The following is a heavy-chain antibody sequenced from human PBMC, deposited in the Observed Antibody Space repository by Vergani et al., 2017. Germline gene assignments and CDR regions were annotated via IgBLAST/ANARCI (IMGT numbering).Heavy chain of an antibody. D-gene: IGHD4-23*01. Sequence: EVQLLESGGGLVQPGGSLRLSCAASGFTFSHYAMSWVRQAPGSGLDWVSAISGSGGSTYYADSVKGRFTISRDNSKNTLYLQMNTLRAEDTAVYYCAKTDERSAVRGDYFDYWGQGTLVTVSS. CDR3: AKTDERSAVRGDYFDY. V-gene: IGHV3-23*01. CDR1: GFTFSHYA. CDR2: ISGSGGST. J-gene: IGHJ4*02.